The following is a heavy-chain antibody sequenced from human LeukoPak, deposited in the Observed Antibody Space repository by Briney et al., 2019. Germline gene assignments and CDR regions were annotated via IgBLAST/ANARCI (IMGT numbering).Heavy chain of an antibody. CDR3: ANLVYSYGLGYDY. D-gene: IGHD5-18*01. J-gene: IGHJ4*02. CDR1: GFTFSSYA. Sequence: PGGSLRLSCAASGFTFSSYAMSWVRQAPGKGLEWVSAISGSGGSTHYADSVKGRFTISRDNSKNTLYLQMNSLRAEDTAAYYCANLVYSYGLGYDYWGQGTLVTVSS. CDR2: ISGSGGST. V-gene: IGHV3-23*01.